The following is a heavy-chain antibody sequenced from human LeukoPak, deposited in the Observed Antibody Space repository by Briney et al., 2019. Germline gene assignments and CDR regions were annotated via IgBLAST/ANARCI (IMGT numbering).Heavy chain of an antibody. Sequence: SETLSLSCTVSGGSISSGDSYWGWIRPPPGKGLEWIGYIYYSGSTYYNPSLKSRVTISVDTSKNQFSLKLSSVTAADTAVYYCARWRRIARPYGMDVWGQGTTVTVSS. J-gene: IGHJ6*02. CDR2: IYYSGST. D-gene: IGHD6-13*01. CDR3: ARWRRIARPYGMDV. V-gene: IGHV4-30-4*01. CDR1: GGSISSGDSY.